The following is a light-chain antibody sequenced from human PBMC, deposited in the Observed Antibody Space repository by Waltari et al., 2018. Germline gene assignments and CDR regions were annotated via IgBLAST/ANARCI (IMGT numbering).Light chain of an antibody. CDR3: CSFRGSYTYV. V-gene: IGLV2-11*01. CDR1: THDVDASKY. Sequence: QSALTQPRSVTGSPGQSVTISCTGITHDVDASKYGSWFQQHPGSAPKLLIFDISERPSGVPDRFSGSKSANTASLTISGLQPEDEATYFCCSFRGSYTYVFGPGTSVTV. J-gene: IGLJ1*01. CDR2: DIS.